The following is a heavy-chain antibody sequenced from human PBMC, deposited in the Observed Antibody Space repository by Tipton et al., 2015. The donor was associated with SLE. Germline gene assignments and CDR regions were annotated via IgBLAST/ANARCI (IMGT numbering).Heavy chain of an antibody. Sequence: SLRLSCAASGFTFSSYSMNWVRQAPGKGLEWVSSISSSSSYIYYADSVKGRFTISRDNAKNSLYLQINNLRAEDTAVYYCARGAGYVGATAAALDVWGKGTTVTVSS. CDR2: ISSSSSYI. V-gene: IGHV3-21*01. CDR1: GFTFSSYS. CDR3: ARGAGYVGATAAALDV. J-gene: IGHJ6*04. D-gene: IGHD6-13*01.